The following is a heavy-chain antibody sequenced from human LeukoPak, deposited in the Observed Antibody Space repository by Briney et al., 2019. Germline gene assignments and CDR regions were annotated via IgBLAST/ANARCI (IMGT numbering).Heavy chain of an antibody. J-gene: IGHJ6*03. CDR1: GGTFSSYT. V-gene: IGHV1-69*04. CDR3: ARDSEYDFWSGYYPTENYYYMDV. Sequence: SVKVSCKASGGTFSSYTISWVRQAPGQGLEWMGRIIPILGIANYAQKFQGRVTITADKSTSTAYMELSSLRSEDTAVYYCARDSEYDFWSGYYPTENYYYMDVWGKGTTVTVS. D-gene: IGHD3-3*01. CDR2: IIPILGIA.